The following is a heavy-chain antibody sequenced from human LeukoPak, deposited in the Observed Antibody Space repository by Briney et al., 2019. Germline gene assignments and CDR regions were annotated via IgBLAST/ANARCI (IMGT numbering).Heavy chain of an antibody. CDR2: IYDNGST. V-gene: IGHV4-30-4*02. CDR1: GGSISRGDYY. CDR3: ASGGPYYYGSGSYPH. Sequence: SETLSLTCTVSGGSISRGDYYWSWIRQPPGKGLEWIGYIYDNGSTYYNPSLKSRVTISVDTSKNQFSLKLSSVTAADTAVYYCASGGPYYYGSGSYPHWGQGTLVTVSS. D-gene: IGHD3-10*01. J-gene: IGHJ4*02.